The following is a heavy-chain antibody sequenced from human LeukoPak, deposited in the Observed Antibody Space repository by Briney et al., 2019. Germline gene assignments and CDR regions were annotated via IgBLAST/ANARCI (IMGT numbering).Heavy chain of an antibody. CDR2: ISGSGGST. J-gene: IGHJ4*02. CDR3: AKGLAVAGHFDY. V-gene: IGHV3-23*01. Sequence: QPGGSLRLSCAASGFTFSSYAMSWVRQAPGKGLEWFSAISGSGGSTYYADSVKGRFTISRDKSKNTLYLQMNSLRAEDTAVYYCAKGLAVAGHFDYWGQGTLVTVSS. D-gene: IGHD6-19*01. CDR1: GFTFSSYA.